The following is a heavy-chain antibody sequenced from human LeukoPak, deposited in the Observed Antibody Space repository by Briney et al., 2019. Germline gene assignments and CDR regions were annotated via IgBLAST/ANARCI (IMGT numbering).Heavy chain of an antibody. CDR1: GFTFSTYW. CDR2: IKEDGSEK. D-gene: IGHD1-14*01. V-gene: IGHV3-7*01. Sequence: GGSLRLSCAVSGFTFSTYWMSWVRQAPGKGLEWVGNIKEDGSEKYYVDSMKGRFTISRDNAKNSLYLQMNSLRVEDTAVYYCARDSFETDVDYWGQGTLVTVSS. CDR3: ARDSFETDVDY. J-gene: IGHJ4*02.